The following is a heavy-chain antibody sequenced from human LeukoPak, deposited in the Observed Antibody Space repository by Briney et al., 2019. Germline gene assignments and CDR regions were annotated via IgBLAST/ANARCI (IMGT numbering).Heavy chain of an antibody. J-gene: IGHJ6*03. V-gene: IGHV4-59*01. CDR2: IYYTGTT. CDR3: ARDTYYYMDV. Sequence: SETLSLTCTVSSGFISSYFWSWIRQPPGEGLEWIGYIYYTGTTSYNPSLKSRVTISVDTPRTQFSLKLNSVTAADTAVYYCARDTYYYMDVWGKGTTVTVSS. CDR1: SGFISSYF.